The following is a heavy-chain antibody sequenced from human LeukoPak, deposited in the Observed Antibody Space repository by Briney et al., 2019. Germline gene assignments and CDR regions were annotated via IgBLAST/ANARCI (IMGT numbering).Heavy chain of an antibody. CDR1: GGSLSSYY. CDR2: IYYSGST. CDR3: ARGGYSYGYWVDY. J-gene: IGHJ4*02. V-gene: IGHV4-59*01. D-gene: IGHD5-18*01. Sequence: SETLSLTCTVSGGSLSSYYWSWIRQPPGKGLEWIGYIYYSGSTNYNPSLKSRVTISVDTSKNQFSLKLSSVTAADTAVYYCARGGYSYGYWVDYWGQGTLVTVSS.